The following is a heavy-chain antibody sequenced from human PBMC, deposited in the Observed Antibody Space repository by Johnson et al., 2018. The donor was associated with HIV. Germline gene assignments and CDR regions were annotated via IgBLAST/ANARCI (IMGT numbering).Heavy chain of an antibody. CDR1: GFTFVDYG. CDR2: ISGDAGST. Sequence: VQLVESGGGVIRPGGSLRLSCAASGFTFVDYGMSWVRRAPGKGLEWVSTISGDAGSTYYADSVKGRFTISRDNSKNTLYLQMNSLRAEDTAVYYCAKRGSGWPSDAFDIWGQGTMVTVSS. D-gene: IGHD6-19*01. CDR3: AKRGSGWPSDAFDI. J-gene: IGHJ3*02. V-gene: IGHV3-23*04.